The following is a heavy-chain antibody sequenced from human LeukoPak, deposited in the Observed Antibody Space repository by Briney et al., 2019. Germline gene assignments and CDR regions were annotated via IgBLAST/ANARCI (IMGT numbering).Heavy chain of an antibody. CDR1: GYTFTGHY. D-gene: IGHD6-19*01. CDR2: INPNSGGT. V-gene: IGHV1-2*06. CDR3: ARGPRLDSSGWYYGAFDI. Sequence: ASVKVSCKASGYTFTGHYMHWVRQAPGQGLEWMRRINPNSGGTNYAQKFQGRVTMTRDTSISTAYMELSRLRSDDTAVYYCARGPRLDSSGWYYGAFDIWGQGTMVTVSS. J-gene: IGHJ3*02.